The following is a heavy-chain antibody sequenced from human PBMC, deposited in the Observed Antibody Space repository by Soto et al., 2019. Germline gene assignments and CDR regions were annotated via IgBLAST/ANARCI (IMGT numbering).Heavy chain of an antibody. CDR2: IKQDGSEK. V-gene: IGHV3-7*01. Sequence: EVQLVESGGGLVQPGGSLRLSCAASGFTFSSYWMSWVRQAPGKGLEWVANIKQDGSEKYYVDSVKGRFTISRDNAKNSLYRQMNSLRAEDTAVYYCAREFRSGWYYFDYWGQGTLVTVSS. CDR1: GFTFSSYW. J-gene: IGHJ4*02. D-gene: IGHD6-19*01. CDR3: AREFRSGWYYFDY.